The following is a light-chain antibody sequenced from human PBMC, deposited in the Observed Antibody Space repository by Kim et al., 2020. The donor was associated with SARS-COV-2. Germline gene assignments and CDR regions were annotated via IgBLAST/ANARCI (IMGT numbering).Light chain of an antibody. J-gene: IGLJ2*01. CDR3: AAWDDSLNGRGV. V-gene: IGLV1-44*01. Sequence: ELTQPPSASGTPGQRVTISCSGSSSNIGSNTVNWYQQLPGTAPKLLIYSNNQRPSGVPDRFSGSKSGTSASLAISGLQSEDEADYYCAAWDDSLNGRGVFGGGTQLTVL. CDR1: SSNIGSNT. CDR2: SNN.